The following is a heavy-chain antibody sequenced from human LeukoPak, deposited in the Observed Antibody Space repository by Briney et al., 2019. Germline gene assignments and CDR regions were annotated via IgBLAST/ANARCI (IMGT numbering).Heavy chain of an antibody. D-gene: IGHD6-6*01. J-gene: IGHJ4*02. CDR1: GFTFSSYE. Sequence: GGSLRLSCAASGFTFSSYEMNWVRQAPGKGLEWVSHISSSGSTIYYADSVKGRFTISRDNAKNSLYLQMNSLRAEDTAVYYCARQGQLGISFDYWGQGTLVTVSS. CDR2: ISSSGSTI. CDR3: ARQGQLGISFDY. V-gene: IGHV3-48*03.